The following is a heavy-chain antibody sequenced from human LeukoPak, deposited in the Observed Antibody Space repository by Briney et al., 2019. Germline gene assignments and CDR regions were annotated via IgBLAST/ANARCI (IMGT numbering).Heavy chain of an antibody. D-gene: IGHD2/OR15-2a*01. CDR3: AKDGTSYYYIYY. V-gene: IGHV3-30*02. CDR2: IRYDGSNT. Sequence: GGSLRLSCAASGFTFSSYGMHWVRQAPGKGLEWVAFIRYDGSNTYYADSVKGRFTVSRDDSKNTLYLQMNSLRGDDTAVYYCAKDGTSYYYIYYWGQGTLVTVSS. CDR1: GFTFSSYG. J-gene: IGHJ4*02.